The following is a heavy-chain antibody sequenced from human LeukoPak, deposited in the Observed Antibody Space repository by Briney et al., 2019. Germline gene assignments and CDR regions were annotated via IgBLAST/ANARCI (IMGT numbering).Heavy chain of an antibody. D-gene: IGHD4-23*01. Sequence: PGGSLRLSCAASGFTFSDSYMNWIRQAPGKGLEWLSYISSSSSHTNYADSVKGRFTISRDNAKNSLYLQMNSLRAEDTAVYYCARGGGYYFDYWGQGTLVTVSP. CDR2: ISSSSSHT. CDR3: ARGGGYYFDY. V-gene: IGHV3-11*06. J-gene: IGHJ4*02. CDR1: GFTFSDSY.